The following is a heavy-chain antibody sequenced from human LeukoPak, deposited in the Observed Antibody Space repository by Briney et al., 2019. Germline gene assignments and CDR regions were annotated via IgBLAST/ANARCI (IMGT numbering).Heavy chain of an antibody. J-gene: IGHJ4*02. CDR2: INPNSGGT. CDR1: GYTFSGHY. D-gene: IGHD5-18*01. V-gene: IGHV1-2*06. CDR3: TRSLIQLWTPDFDH. Sequence: GASVKVSCKASGYTFSGHYLHWVRQAPGQGLEWMGRINPNSGGTKYAQKFQNRVTMTSDASVSTAYMELNGLRSDDTAIYYCTRSLIQLWTPDFDHWGQGTLVTVSS.